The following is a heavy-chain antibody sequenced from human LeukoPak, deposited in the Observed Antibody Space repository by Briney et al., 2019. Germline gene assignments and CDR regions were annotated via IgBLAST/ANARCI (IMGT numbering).Heavy chain of an antibody. J-gene: IGHJ4*02. CDR3: ARLGIAAAENYFDY. CDR2: ISAYNGNT. Sequence: ASVKVSCKASGYTFTSYGISWVRQAPGQGLEWMRWISAYNGNTNYAQKLQGRVTMTTDTSTSTAYMELRSLRSDDTAVYYCARLGIAAAENYFDYWGQGTLVTVSS. CDR1: GYTFTSYG. V-gene: IGHV1-18*04. D-gene: IGHD6-13*01.